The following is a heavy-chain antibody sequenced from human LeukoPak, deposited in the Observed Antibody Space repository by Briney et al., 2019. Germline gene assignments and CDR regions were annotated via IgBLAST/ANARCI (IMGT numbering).Heavy chain of an antibody. CDR3: ARGGRTHGPHYYYYGMDV. D-gene: IGHD1-14*01. CDR2: MNPNSGNT. Sequence: ASVKVSGRASGYTFTSYDINWVRQATGQGLAWMGWMNPNSGNTGYAQKFQGRVTMTRNTSISTAYMELSSLRSEDTAVYYCARGGRTHGPHYYYYGMDVWGQGTTVTVSS. CDR1: GYTFTSYD. V-gene: IGHV1-8*01. J-gene: IGHJ6*02.